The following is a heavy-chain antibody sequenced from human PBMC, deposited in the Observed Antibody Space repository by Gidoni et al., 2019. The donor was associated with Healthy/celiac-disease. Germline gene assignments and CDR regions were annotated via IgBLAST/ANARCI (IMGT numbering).Heavy chain of an antibody. V-gene: IGHV4-59*08. CDR3: ARHIAAAGLHDAFDI. D-gene: IGHD6-13*01. J-gene: IGHJ3*02. CDR1: GGAISRYY. CDR2: IYYSGST. Sequence: QVQLQESGPGLVKPSETLSLTCTVSGGAISRYYWSWIRQPPGKGLEWIGYIYYSGSTNYNPSHKSRVTISVDTSKNQFSLKLSSVTAADTAVYYCARHIAAAGLHDAFDIWGQGTMVTVSS.